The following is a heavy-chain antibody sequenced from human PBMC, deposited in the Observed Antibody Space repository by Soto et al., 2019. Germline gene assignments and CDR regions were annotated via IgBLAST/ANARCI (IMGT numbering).Heavy chain of an antibody. V-gene: IGHV3-48*02. CDR1: GFTFSSYS. Sequence: EVQLVESGGGLVQPGGSLRLSCAASGFTFSSYSMNWVRQAPGKGLEWVSYISSSSSTIYYADSVKGRFTISRDNAKNSLYLQMNSLRDKDTAVYYCARVSGAYDSSGYYLGYWGQGTLVTVSS. CDR2: ISSSSSTI. CDR3: ARVSGAYDSSGYYLGY. J-gene: IGHJ4*02. D-gene: IGHD3-22*01.